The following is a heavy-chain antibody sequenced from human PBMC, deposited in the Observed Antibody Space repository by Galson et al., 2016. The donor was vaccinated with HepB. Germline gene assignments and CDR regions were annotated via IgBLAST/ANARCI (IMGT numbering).Heavy chain of an antibody. D-gene: IGHD2/OR15-2a*01. CDR2: ISDSGGAT. CDR1: GFTFSSFG. Sequence: SLRLSCAASGFTFSSFGMSWVRQAPGKAPEWVSVISDSGGATYYADSVKGRFTISRDNSKNTLHLQMNSLRAEDTALYYWVRERAGIWDNFDYWGQGALVPVSS. J-gene: IGHJ4*02. CDR3: VRERAGIWDNFDY. V-gene: IGHV3-23*01.